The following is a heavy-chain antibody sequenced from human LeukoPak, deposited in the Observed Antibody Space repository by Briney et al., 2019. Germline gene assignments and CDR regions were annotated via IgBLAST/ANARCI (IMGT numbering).Heavy chain of an antibody. J-gene: IGHJ4*02. CDR3: ARVGGSGGGYIIFDY. CDR2: IYHSGKT. Sequence: SETLSLTCNVSGYSISSGYNWGWIRQPPGKGLEWIGSIYHSGKTYYNPTLKSRVTISVDTSKNQFSLKLSSVTAADTAVYYCARVGGSGGGYIIFDYWGQGTLVTVSS. CDR1: GYSISSGYN. D-gene: IGHD5-12*01. V-gene: IGHV4-38-2*02.